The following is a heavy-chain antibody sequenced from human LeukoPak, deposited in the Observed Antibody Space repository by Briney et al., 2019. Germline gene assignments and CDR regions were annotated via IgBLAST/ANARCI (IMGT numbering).Heavy chain of an antibody. CDR3: ARDRWVYSYGPSYYYGMDV. CDR1: GFTFSSYW. CDR2: IKQDGSEK. V-gene: IGHV3-7*01. D-gene: IGHD5-18*01. J-gene: IGHJ6*02. Sequence: GGSLRLSCAASGFTFSSYWMSWVRQAPGKGLEWVANIKQDGSEKYYVDSVKGRFTISRDNAKNSLYLQMNSLRAEDTAVYYCARDRWVYSYGPSYYYGMDVWGQGTTVTVSS.